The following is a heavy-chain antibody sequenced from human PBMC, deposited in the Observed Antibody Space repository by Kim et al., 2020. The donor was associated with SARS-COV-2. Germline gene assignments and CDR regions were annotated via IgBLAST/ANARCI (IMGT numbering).Heavy chain of an antibody. CDR1: GFTVSSNY. CDR2: IYSGGST. J-gene: IGHJ4*02. V-gene: IGHV3-53*01. Sequence: GGSLRLSCAASGFTVSSNYISWVRQAPGKGLEWVSVIYSGGSTFYADSVKGRFTISRDSSKNTLYLQMNSLRAEDTAVYYCTRGAYLYYFDYWGQGTLVT. D-gene: IGHD2-21*01. CDR3: TRGAYLYYFDY.